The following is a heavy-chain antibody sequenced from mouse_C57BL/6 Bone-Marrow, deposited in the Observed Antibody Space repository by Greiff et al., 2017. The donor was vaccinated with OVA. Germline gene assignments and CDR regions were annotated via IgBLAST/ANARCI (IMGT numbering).Heavy chain of an antibody. J-gene: IGHJ3*01. V-gene: IGHV1-82*01. CDR1: GYAFSSSW. CDR2: IYPGDGDT. Sequence: LQESGPELVKPGASVKISCKASGYAFSSSWMNWVKQRPGKGLEWIGRIYPGDGDTNYNGKFKGKATLTADKSSSTAYMQLSSLTSEDSAVYFCAELGLFAYWGQGTLVTVSA. D-gene: IGHD4-1*01. CDR3: AELGLFAY.